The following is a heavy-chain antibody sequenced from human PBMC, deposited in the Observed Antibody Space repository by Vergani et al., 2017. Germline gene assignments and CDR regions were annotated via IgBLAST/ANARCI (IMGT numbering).Heavy chain of an antibody. D-gene: IGHD6-19*01. CDR3: ARHSTVEWLVKLGWIDP. CDR2: IYYSGCT. V-gene: IGHV4-39*01. Sequence: QLQLQESGPGLLKPSATLSLTCSVSGASIRSSNYYWGWIRQPPGKGLEWIASIYYSGCTYYNPSLKSRVTISVDTSKTQFSRKLSAVTAADTAVYFCARHSTVEWLVKLGWIDPWGQGILVTVSS. J-gene: IGHJ5*02. CDR1: GASIRSSNYY.